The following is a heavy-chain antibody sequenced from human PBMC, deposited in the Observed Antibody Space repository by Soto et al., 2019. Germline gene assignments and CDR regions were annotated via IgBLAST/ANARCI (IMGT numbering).Heavy chain of an antibody. CDR3: ARGTPSPLIVRSSRGPWFDP. V-gene: IGHV4-59*08. CDR1: GGSISGYY. CDR2: MYYGGRT. D-gene: IGHD2-15*01. Sequence: SETLSLTCTVSGGSISGYYWSWIRQSPGKGLEWIGYMYYGGRTNYNPSLKSRVTISVDTSKMQVSLKLSSVTAADTAVYFCARGTPSPLIVRSSRGPWFDPGGQGTLVPVSS. J-gene: IGHJ5*02.